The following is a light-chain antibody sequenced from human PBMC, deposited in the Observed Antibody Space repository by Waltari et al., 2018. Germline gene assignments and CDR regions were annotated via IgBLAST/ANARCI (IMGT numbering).Light chain of an antibody. CDR2: GAA. V-gene: IGKV3-20*01. CDR3: QQYDGSVVT. CDR1: QTITGSW. Sequence: EIVLTQSPGTLSVSPGERVTVSCRASQTITGSWLTWYHQKPGQAPRLLIYGAANRAPGIPDRFSGSGSGTDFTLTISRLEPEASAVYYCQQYDGSVVTFGGGTKVEIK. J-gene: IGKJ4*01.